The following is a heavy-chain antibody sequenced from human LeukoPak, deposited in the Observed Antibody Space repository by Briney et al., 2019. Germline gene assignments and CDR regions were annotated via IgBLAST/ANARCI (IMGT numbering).Heavy chain of an antibody. Sequence: SGGSLRLSCAASGFTFSSYEMNWVRQAPGKGLVGVSYISSSCCTIYYAESAKGRFTIPRENPKNSLYLQMNSLRAEDTAVYYCAREEYSSSSNYYLHYGRQGTLVTVPS. CDR1: GFTFSSYE. V-gene: IGHV3-48*03. J-gene: IGHJ4*02. CDR3: AREEYSSSSNYYLHY. D-gene: IGHD6-6*01. CDR2: ISSSCCTI.